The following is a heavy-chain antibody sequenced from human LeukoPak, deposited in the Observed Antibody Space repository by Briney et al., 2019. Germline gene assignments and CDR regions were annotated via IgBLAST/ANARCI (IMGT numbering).Heavy chain of an antibody. Sequence: SETLSLTCAVSGGSISSSNWWSWVRQPPGKGLEWIGEIYHSGSTNYNPSLKSRVTISVDKSKNQFSLKLSSVTAADMAVYYCARGRGVTSLNWFDPWGQGTLVTVSS. J-gene: IGHJ5*02. CDR2: IYHSGST. CDR1: GGSISSSNW. CDR3: ARGRGVTSLNWFDP. D-gene: IGHD3-3*01. V-gene: IGHV4-4*02.